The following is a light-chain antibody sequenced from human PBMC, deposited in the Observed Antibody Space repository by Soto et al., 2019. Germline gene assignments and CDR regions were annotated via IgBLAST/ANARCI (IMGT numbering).Light chain of an antibody. V-gene: IGLV2-14*01. CDR2: EVS. CDR1: SSDVGRYNH. CDR3: NSHTSGDFRV. J-gene: IGLJ1*01. Sequence: QSALTQPASVSGPPGQSITISCTGTSSDVGRYNHVSWYQHHPGKAPKLIISEVSNRPSGVSNRFSGSKSGYTASLTISGLQAEDEADYYCNSHTSGDFRVFGTGTKVTVL.